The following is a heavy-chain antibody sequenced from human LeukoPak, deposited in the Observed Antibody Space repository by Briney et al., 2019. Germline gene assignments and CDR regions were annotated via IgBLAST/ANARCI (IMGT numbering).Heavy chain of an antibody. D-gene: IGHD1-26*01. CDR1: GFTFSSYS. CDR3: ARDRDSGSYSGNHDI. V-gene: IGHV3-48*02. CDR2: ISSSSSTI. J-gene: IGHJ3*02. Sequence: GGSLRLSCAASGFTFSSYSMNWVRQAPGKGLEWVSYISSSSSTIYYADSVKGRFTISRDNARNSLYLQMNSLRDEDTAVYYCARDRDSGSYSGNHDIWAKGQWSPSLQ.